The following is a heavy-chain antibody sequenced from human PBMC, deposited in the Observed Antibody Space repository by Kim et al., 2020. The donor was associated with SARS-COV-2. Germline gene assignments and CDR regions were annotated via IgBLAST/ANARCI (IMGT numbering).Heavy chain of an antibody. Sequence: GGSLRLSCASSGFTFRSYGMHWVRLTPGRGLEWVAVIWYDGTNEYYADSVKGRFTISRDNSENTLYLQMNSLRAEDTAVYYCARGTYYYDKSIDYWGQGTPVTVSS. J-gene: IGHJ4*02. V-gene: IGHV3-33*01. CDR3: ARGTYYYDKSIDY. D-gene: IGHD3-22*01. CDR2: IWYDGTNE. CDR1: GFTFRSYG.